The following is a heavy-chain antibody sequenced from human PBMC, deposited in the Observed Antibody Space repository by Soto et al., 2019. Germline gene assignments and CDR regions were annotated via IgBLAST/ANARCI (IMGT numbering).Heavy chain of an antibody. CDR3: AIIPIIGRYPQFVY. CDR2: INAGNGNT. CDR1: GYTFTSYA. D-gene: IGHD1-26*01. Sequence: ASVKVSCKASGYTFTSYAMHWVRQAPGQRLEWMGWINAGNGNTKYSQKFQGRVTITRDTSESTADMELSSLRSIDTAVYYCAIIPIIGRYPQFVYCGQGTLVTVSS. J-gene: IGHJ4*02. V-gene: IGHV1-3*01.